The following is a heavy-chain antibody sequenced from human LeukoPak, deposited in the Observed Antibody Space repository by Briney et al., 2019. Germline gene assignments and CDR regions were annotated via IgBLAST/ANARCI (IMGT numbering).Heavy chain of an antibody. CDR3: AKGGMVRDTFDY. J-gene: IGHJ4*02. V-gene: IGHV3-23*01. CDR2: MSGRVGRT. D-gene: IGHD3-10*01. Sequence: GGSLRLSCAPAGLTFSSYAMSWVRQAPGKWLEWVSAMSGRVGRTYYADSVEGRFTISRDNCKNTPYLQMNSLKAEDTAVYYCAKGGMVRDTFDYWGQGTLVTVSS. CDR1: GLTFSSYA.